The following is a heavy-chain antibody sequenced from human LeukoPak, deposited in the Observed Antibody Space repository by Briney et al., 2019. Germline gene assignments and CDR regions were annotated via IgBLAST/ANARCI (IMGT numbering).Heavy chain of an antibody. CDR2: IWYDGSNK. Sequence: GGSLRLSCAASGFTFSSYGMHWVRQAPGKGLEWVAVIWYDGSNKYYADSVKGRSTISRDNSKNTLYLQMNSLRAEDTAVYYCARAHEYSYGSAPYYYYGMDVWGQGATVTVSS. D-gene: IGHD5-18*01. J-gene: IGHJ6*02. CDR1: GFTFSSYG. V-gene: IGHV3-33*01. CDR3: ARAHEYSYGSAPYYYYGMDV.